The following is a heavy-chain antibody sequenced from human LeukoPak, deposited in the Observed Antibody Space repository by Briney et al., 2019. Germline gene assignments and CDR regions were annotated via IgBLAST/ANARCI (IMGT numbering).Heavy chain of an antibody. CDR3: ARERFDWLLYYYMDV. J-gene: IGHJ6*03. CDR2: IYYSGST. Sequence: SETLSLTCAVSGYSISSGYYWCWIRQPPGKGLEWIGYIYYSGSTYYNPSLKSRVTISVDTSKNQFSLKLSSVTAADTAVYYCARERFDWLLYYYMDVWGKGTTVTVSS. CDR1: GYSISSGYY. V-gene: IGHV4-30-4*08. D-gene: IGHD3-9*01.